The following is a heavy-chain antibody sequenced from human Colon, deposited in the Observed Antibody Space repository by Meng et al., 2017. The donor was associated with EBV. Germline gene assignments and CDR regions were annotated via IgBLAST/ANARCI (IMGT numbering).Heavy chain of an antibody. CDR3: ARASYGSGSPLGESWFDP. V-gene: IGHV4-31*03. CDR2: IHSSGIT. CDR1: GGSFSSGGYY. J-gene: IGHJ5*02. Sequence: WGPRRVKSAPGLSLTCTVSGGSFSSGGYYWSWIRQHPGKGLEWIGYIHSSGITYYNPSLRSRLTISVDTSKNQFSLKLSSVTAADTAVYYCARASYGSGSPLGESWFDPWGQGTLVTVSS. D-gene: IGHD3-10*01.